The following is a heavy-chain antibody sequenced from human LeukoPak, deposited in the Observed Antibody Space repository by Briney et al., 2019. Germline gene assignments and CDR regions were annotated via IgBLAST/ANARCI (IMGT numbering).Heavy chain of an antibody. J-gene: IGHJ4*02. CDR1: GYSISSGYY. D-gene: IGHD3-9*01. CDR3: ARHEGYDILTGYSYYFDY. Sequence: SETLSLTCTVSGYSISSGYYWGWIRQPPGKGLEWIGSIYHSGSTYYNPSLKSRVTISVDRSKNQFSLKLSSVTAADTAVYYCARHEGYDILTGYSYYFDYWGQGTLVTVSS. V-gene: IGHV4-38-2*02. CDR2: IYHSGST.